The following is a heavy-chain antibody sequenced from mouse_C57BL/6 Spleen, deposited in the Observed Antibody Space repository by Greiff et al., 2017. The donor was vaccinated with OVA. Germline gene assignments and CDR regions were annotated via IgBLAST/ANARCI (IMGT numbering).Heavy chain of an antibody. V-gene: IGHV5-6*01. CDR2: ISSGGSYT. J-gene: IGHJ3*01. D-gene: IGHD2-10*02. CDR3: ARQGYGSNPFAY. Sequence: EVMLVESGGDLVKPGGSLKLSCAASGFTFSSYGMSWVRQTPDKRLEWVATISSGGSYTYYPDSVKGRFTISRANAKNTLYLQMSSLKSEDTAMYYGARQGYGSNPFAYWGQGTLVTVSA. CDR1: GFTFSSYG.